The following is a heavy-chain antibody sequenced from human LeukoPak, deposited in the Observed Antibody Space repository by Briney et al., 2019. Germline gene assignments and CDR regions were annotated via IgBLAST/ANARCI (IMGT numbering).Heavy chain of an antibody. V-gene: IGHV4-39*07. J-gene: IGHJ4*02. CDR2: IYYSGST. CDR1: GGSISSSSYY. Sequence: SETLSLTCTVSGGSISSSSYYWGWIRQPPGKGLEWIGSIYYSGSTYYNPSLKSRVTISVDTSKNQFSLKLSSVTAADTAVYYCARSLWGAAAGTNFDYWGQGTLVTVSS. D-gene: IGHD6-13*01. CDR3: ARSLWGAAAGTNFDY.